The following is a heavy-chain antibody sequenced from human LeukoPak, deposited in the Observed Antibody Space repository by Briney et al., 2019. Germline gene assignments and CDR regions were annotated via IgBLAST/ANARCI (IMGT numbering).Heavy chain of an antibody. CDR2: INPNSGDT. CDR1: GYTFTDYY. V-gene: IGHV1-2*02. Sequence: ASVKVSCKTSGYTFTDYYMHWVRQAPGQGLEWMGWINPNSGDTNYAQMFQGGVSMTRDSSISTAYMDLSDLRSDDTAVYSCARGRNIEMTTMSGGSDYWGQGTLVTVSS. J-gene: IGHJ4*02. D-gene: IGHD5-24*01. CDR3: ARGRNIEMTTMSGGSDY.